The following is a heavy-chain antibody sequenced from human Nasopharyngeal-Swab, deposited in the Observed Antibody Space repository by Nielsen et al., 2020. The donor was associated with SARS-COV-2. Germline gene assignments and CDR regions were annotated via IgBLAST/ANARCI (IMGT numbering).Heavy chain of an antibody. D-gene: IGHD4-17*01. CDR3: ARDAPAHYGAFY. J-gene: IGHJ4*02. CDR2: IAHDASNE. V-gene: IGHV3-30*03. Sequence: VRQVPGKGLEWVAFIAHDASNEYYGDSVKGRFSISRDSSKNTLYLQMDSLRGEDTVVYYCARDAPAHYGAFYWGRGTLVTVSS.